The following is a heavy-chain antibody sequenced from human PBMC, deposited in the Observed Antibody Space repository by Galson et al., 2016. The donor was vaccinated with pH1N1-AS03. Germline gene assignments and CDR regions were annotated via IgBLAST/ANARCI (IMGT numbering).Heavy chain of an antibody. CDR2: IYGGGDT. D-gene: IGHD3-16*01. CDR3: ATEPWGSTQGEY. CDR1: GFTINNNY. V-gene: IGHV3-66*01. J-gene: IGHJ4*02. Sequence: SLRLSCAASGFTINNNYMSWVRQAPGKGLEWVSVIYGGGDTFYADSVKGRFTISRDNSKNTVYLQMNSLRVEDTAVYYCATEPWGSTQGEYWGQGTLVTVSS.